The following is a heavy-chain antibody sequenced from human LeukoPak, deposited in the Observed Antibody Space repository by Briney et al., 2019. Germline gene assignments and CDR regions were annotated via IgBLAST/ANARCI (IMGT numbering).Heavy chain of an antibody. CDR1: GYSISSGYY. Sequence: SETLSITCAVSGYSISSGYYWGWIRQPPGMGMELIWSIYHSGSTDYNPSLKSRVTISVDTSKKQFSLKLSSVTAADTAVYYCARWDSGEWFHDAFDIWGQGTMVTVSS. CDR2: IYHSGST. CDR3: ARWDSGEWFHDAFDI. J-gene: IGHJ3*02. V-gene: IGHV4-38-2*01. D-gene: IGHD3-3*01.